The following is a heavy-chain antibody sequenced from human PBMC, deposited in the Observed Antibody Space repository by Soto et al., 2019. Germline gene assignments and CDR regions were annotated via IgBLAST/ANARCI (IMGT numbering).Heavy chain of an antibody. CDR2: TYYRSKWYN. CDR3: AREKHDYDFWSGYSNWFDP. CDR1: GGSVSSNSAA. Sequence: SQTLSLTGASSGGSVSSNSAAWNWIRKSPSRGLEWLGRTYYRSKWYNDYAVSVKSRITINPDTSKNQFSLQLNSVTPEDTAVYYCAREKHDYDFWSGYSNWFDPWGQGTLVTVSS. V-gene: IGHV6-1*01. J-gene: IGHJ5*02. D-gene: IGHD3-3*01.